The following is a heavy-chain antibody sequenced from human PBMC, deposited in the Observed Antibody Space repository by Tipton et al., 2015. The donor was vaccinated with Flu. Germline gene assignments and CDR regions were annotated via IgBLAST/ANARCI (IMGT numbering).Heavy chain of an antibody. CDR2: VHQAGTT. D-gene: IGHD4-17*01. J-gene: IGHJ5*01. CDR3: ARRDYGNYVSEPKNWFDS. Sequence: TLSLTCSVTGDSIGSPYFWGWIRQPPGKGLEWIGNVHQAGTTYYNPSLRSRITITVDRPKNLFSLRLTSVTAADTAVYYCARRDYGNYVSEPKNWFDSWGQGTLVTVSS. V-gene: IGHV4-38-2*01. CDR1: GDSIGSPYF.